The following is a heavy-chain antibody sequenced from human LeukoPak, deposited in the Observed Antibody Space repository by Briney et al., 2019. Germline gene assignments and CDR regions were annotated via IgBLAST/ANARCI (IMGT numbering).Heavy chain of an antibody. V-gene: IGHV4-39*01. CDR2: IYYSGST. Sequence: SETLSLTCTVSRGSISSSSYYWGWIGQPPGKGLEWIGNIYYSGSTYYNPSLKSRATISVDTSKNQFSLKLSSVTAADTAVYYCATLSYSYYYLDVWGKGTTVTVS. J-gene: IGHJ6*03. CDR1: RGSISSSSYY. CDR3: ATLSYSYYYLDV.